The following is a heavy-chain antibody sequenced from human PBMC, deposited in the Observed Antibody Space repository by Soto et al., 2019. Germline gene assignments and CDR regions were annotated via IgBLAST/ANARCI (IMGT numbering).Heavy chain of an antibody. J-gene: IGHJ4*02. V-gene: IGHV4-38-2*01. Sequence: SETLSLTCVVSGYSISNGYYWGWIRQPPGKGLEWIGNIYPSGSTYYNPSLKSRVTISVDTSKNEFSLKLSSVTAADTAVYYCARLPVAGSHYFDYWGQGTLVTSPQ. CDR1: GYSISNGYY. D-gene: IGHD6-19*01. CDR3: ARLPVAGSHYFDY. CDR2: IYPSGST.